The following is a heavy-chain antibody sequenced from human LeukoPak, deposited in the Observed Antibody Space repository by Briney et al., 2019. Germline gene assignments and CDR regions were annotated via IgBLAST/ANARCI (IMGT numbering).Heavy chain of an antibody. Sequence: SETLSLTCTVSGDSISSGNYWGWIRQPPGKGLEWIGSIYHTGSTYYNLSLKSRVTISVDTSNNQFSLKLTSVTAADTAVYYCARDRRYNTAPHDAFDIWGQGTVVTVSS. J-gene: IGHJ3*02. CDR3: ARDRRYNTAPHDAFDI. D-gene: IGHD1-14*01. CDR2: IYHTGST. CDR1: GDSISSGNY. V-gene: IGHV4-38-2*02.